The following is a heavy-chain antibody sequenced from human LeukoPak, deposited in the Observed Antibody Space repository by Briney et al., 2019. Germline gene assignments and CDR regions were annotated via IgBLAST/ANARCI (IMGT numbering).Heavy chain of an antibody. V-gene: IGHV1-3*01. CDR1: GYTFTSYA. CDR3: AREVHGYSSGWYFDY. CDR2: INAGNGNT. J-gene: IGHJ4*02. Sequence: GASVKVSCKASGYTFTSYAMHWVRQAPGQRLEWMGWINAGNGNTKYSQKFQGRVTMTTDTSTSTAYMELRSLRSDDTAVYYCAREVHGYSSGWYFDYWGQGTLVTVSS. D-gene: IGHD6-19*01.